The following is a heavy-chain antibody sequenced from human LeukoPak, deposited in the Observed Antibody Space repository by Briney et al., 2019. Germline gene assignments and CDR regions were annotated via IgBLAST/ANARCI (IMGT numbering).Heavy chain of an antibody. D-gene: IGHD2-2*01. J-gene: IGHJ4*02. V-gene: IGHV3-33*06. CDR1: RFTFSSYG. Sequence: GGSLRLSCAASRFTFSSYGMHWVRQAPGKGLEWVAVIWYDGSNKYYADSVKGRFTISRDNSKNTLYLQMNSLRAEDTAVYYCAKSRCSSTSCFETDYWGQGTLVTVSS. CDR2: IWYDGSNK. CDR3: AKSRCSSTSCFETDY.